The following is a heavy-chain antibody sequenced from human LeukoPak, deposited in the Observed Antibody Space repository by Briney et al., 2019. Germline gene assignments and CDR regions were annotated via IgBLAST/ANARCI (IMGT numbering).Heavy chain of an antibody. V-gene: IGHV4-34*01. CDR1: GFTFSSYW. J-gene: IGHJ4*02. CDR2: INHSGST. Sequence: GSLRLSCAASGFTFSSYWMSWVRQPPGKGLEWIGEINHSGSTNYNPSLKSRVTISVDTSKNQFSLKLSSVTAADTAVYYCASFLHYCSGGSCYQGGFDYWGQGTLVTVSS. D-gene: IGHD2-15*01. CDR3: ASFLHYCSGGSCYQGGFDY.